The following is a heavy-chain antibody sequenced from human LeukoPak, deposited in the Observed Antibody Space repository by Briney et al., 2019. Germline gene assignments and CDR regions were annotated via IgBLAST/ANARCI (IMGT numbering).Heavy chain of an antibody. CDR3: ARGMAIYGGSGSYYNYFDY. CDR2: IYPGDSDT. Sequence: GESLKISCKGSGYSFTSYWIGWVRQMPGKGLEWMGNIYPGDSDTRYSPSFQGQVTISADKSISTAYLQWSSLKASDTAMYYCARGMAIYGGSGSYYNYFDYWGQGTLVTVSS. CDR1: GYSFTSYW. V-gene: IGHV5-51*01. D-gene: IGHD3-10*01. J-gene: IGHJ4*02.